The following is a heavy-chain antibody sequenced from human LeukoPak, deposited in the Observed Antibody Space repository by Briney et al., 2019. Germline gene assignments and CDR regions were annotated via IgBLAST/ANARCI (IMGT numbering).Heavy chain of an antibody. D-gene: IGHD1-26*01. Sequence: SDTLSLTCTVFGVSISSYYWSWIRQPAGKGLEWIGYIYYSGSTNYNPSLKSRVTISIDTSKNQFSLKLSSVTAADTAVCYCARGGSGSPNWFDPWGQGTLVTVSS. J-gene: IGHJ5*02. CDR1: GVSISSYY. CDR2: IYYSGST. V-gene: IGHV4-59*07. CDR3: ARGGSGSPNWFDP.